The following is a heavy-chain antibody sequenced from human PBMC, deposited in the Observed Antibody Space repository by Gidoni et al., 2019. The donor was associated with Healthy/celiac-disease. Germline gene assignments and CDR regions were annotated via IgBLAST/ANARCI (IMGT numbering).Heavy chain of an antibody. V-gene: IGHV1-69*01. J-gene: IGHJ4*02. D-gene: IGHD3-10*01. CDR1: GVTFSSYA. Sequence: QVQLVQSGAEVKKPGSSVKVSCKASGVTFSSYAISWVRQAPGQGLEWMGGIIPIFGTANYAQKFQGRVTITADESTSTAYMELSSLRSEDTAVYYCASITMVRGVIEGGPDYWGQGTLVTVSS. CDR3: ASITMVRGVIEGGPDY. CDR2: IIPIFGTA.